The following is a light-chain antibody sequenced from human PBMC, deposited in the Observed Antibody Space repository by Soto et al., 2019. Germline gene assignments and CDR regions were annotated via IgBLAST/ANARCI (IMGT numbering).Light chain of an antibody. CDR2: DAS. V-gene: IGKV3D-20*02. J-gene: IGKJ4*01. Sequence: EIVLTQSPGTLSLSPGERATLSCRASQSVSSSYLAWYQQKPGQAPRLLIYDASNRATGIPARFSGSGSGTDFTLTISGLEPEDFAVYYCQQRSSWPLTFGGGTKVELK. CDR3: QQRSSWPLT. CDR1: QSVSSSY.